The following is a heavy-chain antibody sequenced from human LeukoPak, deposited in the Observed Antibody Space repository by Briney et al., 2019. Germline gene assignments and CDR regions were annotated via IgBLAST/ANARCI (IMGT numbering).Heavy chain of an antibody. CDR2: IHPGTGDT. CDR1: GHTFTAYY. V-gene: IGHV1-2*02. Sequence: ASVKVSCKASGHTFTAYYIHWVRQAPGQGPEWMGWIHPGTGDTNYAQKFQGRVTVSRDTSISTAYMELSRLRSDDTAVYYCASYASGYNWLKVWGQGTPVTVSS. CDR3: ASYASGYNWLKV. J-gene: IGHJ4*02. D-gene: IGHD3-10*01.